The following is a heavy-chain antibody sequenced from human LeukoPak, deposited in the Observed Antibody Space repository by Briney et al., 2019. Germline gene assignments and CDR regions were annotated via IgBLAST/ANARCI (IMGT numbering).Heavy chain of an antibody. D-gene: IGHD5-24*01. V-gene: IGHV3-30*04. CDR3: AQDGASIRFDN. CDR2: ISYDGSNK. Sequence: GGSLRLSCAASGFTFSSYAMHWVRQAPGKGLEWVAVISYDGSNKYYADSVKGRFTISRDNSKNTLYLQMNSLRAEDTAVYYCAQDGASIRFDNWGQGTLVTVSS. CDR1: GFTFSSYA. J-gene: IGHJ4*02.